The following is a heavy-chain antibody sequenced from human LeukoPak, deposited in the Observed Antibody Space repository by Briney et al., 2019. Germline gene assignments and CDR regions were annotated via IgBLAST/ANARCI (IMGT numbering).Heavy chain of an antibody. J-gene: IGHJ4*02. CDR2: IPASGGST. D-gene: IGHD3-3*01. V-gene: IGHV3-23*01. CDR3: AKAGRFLEWSYDY. Sequence: ETLSLTCTVSGGSISSSSYYWGWIRQPPGKGLEWVSSIPASGGSTYYADSVKGRFTISRDNSKNTLYLQMNSLRAEDTAVYYCAKAGRFLEWSYDYWGQGTLVTVSS. CDR1: GGSISSSSYY.